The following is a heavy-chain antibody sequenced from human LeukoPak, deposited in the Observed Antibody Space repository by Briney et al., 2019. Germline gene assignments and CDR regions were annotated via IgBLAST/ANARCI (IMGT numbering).Heavy chain of an antibody. CDR2: INYSGST. D-gene: IGHD3-10*01. CDR3: ARYVVYGSGFYYFDY. V-gene: IGHV4-39*01. Sequence: SETLSLTCTVSGGSISSSSYYWSWIRQPPGKGLEWIATINYSGSTYYNPSLKSRVTISVDTSKNQFSLKLSSVTAADTTGYYCARYVVYGSGFYYFDYWGQGTLVTVSS. J-gene: IGHJ4*02. CDR1: GGSISSSSYY.